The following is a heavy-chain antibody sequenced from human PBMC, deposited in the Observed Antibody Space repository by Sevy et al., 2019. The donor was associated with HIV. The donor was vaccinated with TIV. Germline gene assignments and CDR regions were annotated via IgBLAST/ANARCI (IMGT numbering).Heavy chain of an antibody. V-gene: IGHV3-30*02. CDR1: GFTFNTFG. CDR3: AKEGHYYYDSSGYYGMDV. D-gene: IGHD3-22*01. J-gene: IGHJ6*02. CDR2: IWYDGSNK. Sequence: GGSLRLSCAASGFTFNTFGMHWVRQAPGKGLEWVAEIWYDGSNKYYEESVKGRFTISRDNSKNTLFLQMNSLGADDTAVYYCAKEGHYYYDSSGYYGMDVWGQGTTVTVSS.